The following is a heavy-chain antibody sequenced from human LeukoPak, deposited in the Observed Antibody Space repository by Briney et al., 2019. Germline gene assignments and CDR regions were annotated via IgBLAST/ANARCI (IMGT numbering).Heavy chain of an antibody. CDR2: IYSGGST. CDR3: ARARYCSGGSCYGIYYFDY. J-gene: IGHJ4*02. D-gene: IGHD2-15*01. V-gene: IGHV3-66*02. Sequence: GGSLRLSCAASGFTVSSNHMSWVRQAPGKGLEWVSVIYSGGSTYYADSVKGRFTISRDNSKNTLYLQMNSLRAEDTAVYYCARARYCSGGSCYGIYYFDYWGQGTLVTVSS. CDR1: GFTVSSNH.